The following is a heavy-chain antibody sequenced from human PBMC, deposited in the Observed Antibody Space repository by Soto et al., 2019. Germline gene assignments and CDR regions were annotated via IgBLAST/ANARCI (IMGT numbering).Heavy chain of an antibody. J-gene: IGHJ4*02. D-gene: IGHD2-2*01. CDR2: IYYSGST. V-gene: IGHV4-39*01. CDR3: ARHIPYCSSTSSSVRGLDY. Sequence: PSETLSLTCTVSGGSISSSRYYWGWIRQPPGKGLEWIGSIYYSGSTYYNPSLKSRVTISVDTSKNQFSLKLSSVTAADTAVYYGARHIPYCSSTSSSVRGLDYWGQGTLVTVAS. CDR1: GGSISSSRYY.